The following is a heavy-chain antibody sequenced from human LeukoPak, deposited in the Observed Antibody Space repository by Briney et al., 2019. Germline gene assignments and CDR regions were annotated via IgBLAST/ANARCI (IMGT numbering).Heavy chain of an antibody. J-gene: IGHJ4*02. CDR1: GGSISSGGYS. CDR2: IYHSGST. Sequence: SQTLSLTCAVSGGSISSGGYSWSWIRQPPGKGLEWIGYIYHSGSTYYNPSLKSRVTISVDRSKNQFSLKLSSVTAADTAVYYCASHVGYSYGMGYWGQGTLVTVSS. V-gene: IGHV4-30-2*01. D-gene: IGHD5-18*01. CDR3: ASHVGYSYGMGY.